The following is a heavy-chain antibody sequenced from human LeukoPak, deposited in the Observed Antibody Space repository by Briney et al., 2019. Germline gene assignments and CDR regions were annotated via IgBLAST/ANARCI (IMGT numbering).Heavy chain of an antibody. CDR2: ISGSGGST. D-gene: IGHD1-1*01. V-gene: IGHV3-23*01. Sequence: GGSLRLSCAASGFTFSSYAMSWVRQAPGKGLEWVSDISGSGGSTYYADSVQGRFTISRDNSKNTLYLQMNSLRAEDTAVYYCAKCHDPLVLLFDYWGQGTLVTVSS. CDR1: GFTFSSYA. J-gene: IGHJ4*02. CDR3: AKCHDPLVLLFDY.